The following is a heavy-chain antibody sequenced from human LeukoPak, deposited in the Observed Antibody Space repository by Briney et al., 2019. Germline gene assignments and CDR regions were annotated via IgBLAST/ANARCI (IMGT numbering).Heavy chain of an antibody. CDR2: ISAYNGNT. CDR1: GYTFTSYG. J-gene: IGHJ6*03. V-gene: IGHV1-18*01. D-gene: IGHD2-2*01. CDR3: ARVPTQHIVVVPAAPEPDPHYYYYYMDV. Sequence: GSSVKVSCKASGYTFTSYGISWVRQAPGQGLEWMGWISAYNGNTNYAQKLQGRVTMTTDTSTSTAYMELRSLRSDDTAVYYCARVPTQHIVVVPAAPEPDPHYYYYYMDVWGKGTTVTVSS.